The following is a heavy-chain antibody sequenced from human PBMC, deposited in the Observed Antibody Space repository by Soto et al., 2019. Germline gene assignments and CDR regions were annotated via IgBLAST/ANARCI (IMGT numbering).Heavy chain of an antibody. D-gene: IGHD3-3*01. CDR1: GYTFTSYG. CDR2: ISAYNGKT. V-gene: IGHV1-18*01. CDR3: GRRDDFWNGYIDY. J-gene: IGHJ4*02. Sequence: QVQLVQSGAEVKKPGASVKVSCKASGYTFTSYGISWVRQAPGQGLEWMGWISAYNGKTNYAQKLQGRVTMTTDTSTSTASMELRSLRSEDTAVYYCGRRDDFWNGYIDYWGQGTLVTVSS.